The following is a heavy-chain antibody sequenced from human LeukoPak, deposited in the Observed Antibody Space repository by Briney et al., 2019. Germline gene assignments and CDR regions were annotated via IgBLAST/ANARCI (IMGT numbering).Heavy chain of an antibody. CDR3: ARVTSRLGWFDP. CDR2: ISHSGST. V-gene: IGHV4-38-2*02. J-gene: IGHJ5*02. D-gene: IGHD1-14*01. CDR1: GGSISTYY. Sequence: SETLSLTCTVSGGSISTYYWGWIRQPPGKGLEWIGSISHSGSTYYKPSLKSRVTISVDTSKNQFSLKLRSATAADTAVYYCARVTSRLGWFDPWGQGTLVTVSS.